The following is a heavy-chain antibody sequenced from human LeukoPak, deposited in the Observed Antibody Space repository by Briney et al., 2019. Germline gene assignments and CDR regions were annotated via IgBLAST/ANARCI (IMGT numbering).Heavy chain of an antibody. D-gene: IGHD4-17*01. Sequence: SETLSLTCTVSAGSISSYYWSWIRQPPRKGLEWIGEINHSGSTNYNPSLKSRVVISVDTSTNHFSLKLSSVPAADTAVYYCAGGTTVTTLGYWGQGTLVIVSS. V-gene: IGHV4-34*01. CDR1: AGSISSYY. CDR3: AGGTTVTTLGY. J-gene: IGHJ4*02. CDR2: INHSGST.